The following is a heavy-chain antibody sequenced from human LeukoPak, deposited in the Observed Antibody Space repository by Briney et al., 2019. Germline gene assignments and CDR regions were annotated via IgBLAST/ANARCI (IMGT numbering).Heavy chain of an antibody. Sequence: SQTLSLTCTVSGGSISSGSYYWSWIRQPAGKGLEWIGGIYTSGSTNYNPSLKSRVTISVDTSKNQFSLKLSSVTAADTAVYYCARDRVAVAGDNWFDPWGQGTLVTVSS. J-gene: IGHJ5*02. CDR1: GGSISSGSYY. D-gene: IGHD6-19*01. CDR3: ARDRVAVAGDNWFDP. V-gene: IGHV4-61*02. CDR2: IYTSGST.